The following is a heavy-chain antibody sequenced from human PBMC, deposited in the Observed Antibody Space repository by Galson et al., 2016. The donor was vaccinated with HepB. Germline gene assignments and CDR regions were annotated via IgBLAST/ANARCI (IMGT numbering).Heavy chain of an antibody. J-gene: IGHJ4*02. V-gene: IGHV4/OR15-8*01. CDR3: AREDNGLGRLDY. D-gene: IGHD3-10*01. CDR1: GDSIRGNHW. Sequence: SETLSLTCSVSGDSIRGNHWWTWVRQAPGKGLEWIGQVFYSRHTNYSPSLKSRVTISVDTSKNQFALNLKSVTAADTAVYFCAREDNGLGRLDYWGQGNLVTVYS. CDR2: VFYSRHT.